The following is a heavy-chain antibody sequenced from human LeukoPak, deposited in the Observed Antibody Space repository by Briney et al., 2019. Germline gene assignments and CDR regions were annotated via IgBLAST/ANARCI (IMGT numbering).Heavy chain of an antibody. V-gene: IGHV3-21*01. CDR2: ISSSSNNI. Sequence: GGSLRLSCAASGFTFSTYTMNWVRQAPGKGLEWVSSISSSSNNINYADSVKGRFTISRDNAMNSVHLQMDSLRVEDTAVYYCARGYQRPDYWGQGTLITVSS. J-gene: IGHJ4*02. D-gene: IGHD2-2*01. CDR1: GFTFSTYT. CDR3: ARGYQRPDY.